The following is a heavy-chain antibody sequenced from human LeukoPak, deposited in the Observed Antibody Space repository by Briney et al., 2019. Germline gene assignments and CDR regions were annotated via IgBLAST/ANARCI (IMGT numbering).Heavy chain of an antibody. CDR1: GFTFSTYA. CDR3: ARGILVGRRAYVGVPSLDY. CDR2: ISGDGISK. J-gene: IGHJ4*02. Sequence: GGSLRLSCAASGFTFSTYAMHWVRQAPGKGPAWVAVISGDGISKDYADSVNDRFTVSRDNSKNTLFLQMNSLRTEDTAVYYCARGILVGRRAYVGVPSLDYSGQGTLVTASS. V-gene: IGHV3-30*04. D-gene: IGHD2-2*01.